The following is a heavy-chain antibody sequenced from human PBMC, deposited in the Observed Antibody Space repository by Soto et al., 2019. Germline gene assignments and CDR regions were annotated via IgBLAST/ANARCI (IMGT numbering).Heavy chain of an antibody. CDR1: GGSISSSSYY. J-gene: IGHJ5*02. D-gene: IGHD3-3*01. V-gene: IGHV4-39*01. Sequence: TSETLSLTCTVSGGSISSSSYYWGWIRQPPGKGLEWIGSIYYSGSTYYNPSLKSRVTISVDTSKNQFSLKLSSVTAADTAVYYCARLPGITIFGVDNNWFDPWGQGTLVTVSS. CDR2: IYYSGST. CDR3: ARLPGITIFGVDNNWFDP.